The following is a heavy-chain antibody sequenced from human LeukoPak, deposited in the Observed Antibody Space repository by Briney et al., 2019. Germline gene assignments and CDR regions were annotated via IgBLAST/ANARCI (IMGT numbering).Heavy chain of an antibody. J-gene: IGHJ4*02. D-gene: IGHD3-16*02. CDR1: GFSLSNARMG. V-gene: IGHV2-26*01. CDR2: IFSNDEK. Sequence: SSPTLVNPTETLTLTCTVSGFSLSNARMGVSWIRRPPWPALEELAHIFSNDEKSYSKSLKSRLTISKDTSKSQVVLTMTNMDPVDTATYYCARIWGSYRYGPVDYWGQGTLVTVS. CDR3: ARIWGSYRYGPVDY.